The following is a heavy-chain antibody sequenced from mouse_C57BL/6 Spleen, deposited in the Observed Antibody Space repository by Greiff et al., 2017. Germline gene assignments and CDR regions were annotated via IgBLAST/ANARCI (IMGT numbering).Heavy chain of an antibody. CDR3: ARSPLIYDGYYYFDY. Sequence: EVQLQESGGGLVQPGGSLSLSCAASGFTFTDYYMSWVRQPPGKALEWLGFIRNKANGYTTEYSASVKGRFTISRDNSQSILYLQMNALRAEDSATYYCARSPLIYDGYYYFDYWGQGTTLTVSS. CDR2: IRNKANGYTT. V-gene: IGHV7-3*01. J-gene: IGHJ2*01. D-gene: IGHD2-3*01. CDR1: GFTFTDYY.